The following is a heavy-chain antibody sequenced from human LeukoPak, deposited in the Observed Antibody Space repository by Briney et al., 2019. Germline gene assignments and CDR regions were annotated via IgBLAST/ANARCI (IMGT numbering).Heavy chain of an antibody. Sequence: GGSLRLSCAASGFTFSTYWMHWFRQAPGKGLVWVSRINSDGSSTNYADSVKGRFTIPRDNAKNTLYLQMNSLRAEDTAVYYCVRDMGYYDKVWGQGTLVTVSS. D-gene: IGHD3-22*01. CDR3: VRDMGYYDKV. CDR1: GFTFSTYW. J-gene: IGHJ4*02. V-gene: IGHV3-74*01. CDR2: INSDGSST.